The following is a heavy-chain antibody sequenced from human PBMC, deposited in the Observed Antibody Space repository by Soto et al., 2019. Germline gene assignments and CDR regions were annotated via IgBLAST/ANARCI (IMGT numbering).Heavy chain of an antibody. D-gene: IGHD5-12*01. Sequence: GGSLRLSCAASGFTFSSYSMNWVRQAPGKGLEWVSSISSSSSYIYYADSVKGRFTISRDNAKNSLYLQMNSLRAEDTAVYYCAREYSGYDFSAFDIWGQGTMVPVSS. CDR2: ISSSSSYI. CDR1: GFTFSSYS. CDR3: AREYSGYDFSAFDI. J-gene: IGHJ3*02. V-gene: IGHV3-21*01.